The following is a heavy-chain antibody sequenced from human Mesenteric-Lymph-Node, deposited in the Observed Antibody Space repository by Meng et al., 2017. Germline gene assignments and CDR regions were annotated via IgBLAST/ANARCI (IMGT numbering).Heavy chain of an antibody. CDR1: GYTFTSYA. V-gene: IGHV1-3*01. D-gene: IGHD6-6*01. J-gene: IGHJ4*02. CDR2: INAGNGNT. CDR3: ARDRGAARLFDY. Sequence: QVQLLQSGAEVKKPGASGKVSCKASGYTFTSYAMHWVRQAPGQRLEWMGWINAGNGNTKYSQKFQGRVTITRDTSASTAYMELSSLRSEDTAVYYCARDRGAARLFDYWGQGTLVTVSS.